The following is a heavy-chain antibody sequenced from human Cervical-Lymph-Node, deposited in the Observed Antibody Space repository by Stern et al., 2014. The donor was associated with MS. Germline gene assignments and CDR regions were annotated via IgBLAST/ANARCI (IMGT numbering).Heavy chain of an antibody. D-gene: IGHD3-3*01. J-gene: IGHJ4*02. V-gene: IGHV4-31*03. CDR2: IYYSGST. CDR3: ARVSYDFWSGYYVFDY. Sequence: QVQLQESGPGLVQPSQTLSLTCTVSGGSISSGGYYWSWIRQHPGKGLEWIGYIYYSGSTYYNPSLKSRVTISVDTSKNQFSLKLSSVTAADTAVYYCARVSYDFWSGYYVFDYWGQGTLVTVSS. CDR1: GGSISSGGYY.